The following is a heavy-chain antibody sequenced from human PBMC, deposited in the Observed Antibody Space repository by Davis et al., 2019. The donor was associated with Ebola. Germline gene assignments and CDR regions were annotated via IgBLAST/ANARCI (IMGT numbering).Heavy chain of an antibody. D-gene: IGHD6-19*01. CDR3: ARELSSGWYYFDY. J-gene: IGHJ4*02. CDR2: ISSSSSTI. V-gene: IGHV3-48*02. Sequence: GESLKISCAASGFTFSSYSMNWVRQAPGKGLEWVSYISSSSSTIYYADSVKGRSTISRDNAKNSLYLQMNSLRDEDTAVYYCARELSSGWYYFDYWGQGTLVTVSS. CDR1: GFTFSSYS.